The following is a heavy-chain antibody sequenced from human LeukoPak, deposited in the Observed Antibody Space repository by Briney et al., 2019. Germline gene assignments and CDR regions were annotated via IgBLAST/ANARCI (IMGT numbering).Heavy chain of an antibody. CDR3: ARSGSEKLRYFDWSPRSGMDV. Sequence: GGSLRLSCAASGFTFSSYGMHWVRRAPSKGLEWVAVIWYDGSNKYYADSVKGRFTISRDNSKNTLYLQMNSLRAEDTAVYYCARSGSEKLRYFDWSPRSGMDVWGQGTTVTVSS. V-gene: IGHV3-33*01. D-gene: IGHD3-9*01. CDR1: GFTFSSYG. J-gene: IGHJ6*02. CDR2: IWYDGSNK.